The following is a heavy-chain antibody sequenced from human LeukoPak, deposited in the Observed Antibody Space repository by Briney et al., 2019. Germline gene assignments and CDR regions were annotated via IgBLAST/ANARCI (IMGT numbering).Heavy chain of an antibody. CDR2: IIPIFGTA. D-gene: IGHD4-23*01. Sequence: ASVTVSCKASGGTFSSYAISWVRQAPGQGLEWMGGIIPIFGTANYAQKFQGRVTITADESTSTAYMELSSLRSEDTAVYYCARYGGNSYAIDYWGQGTLVTVSS. V-gene: IGHV1-69*13. CDR3: ARYGGNSYAIDY. J-gene: IGHJ4*02. CDR1: GGTFSSYA.